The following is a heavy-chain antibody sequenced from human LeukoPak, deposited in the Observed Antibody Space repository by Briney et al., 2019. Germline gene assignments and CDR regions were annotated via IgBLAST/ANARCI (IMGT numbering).Heavy chain of an antibody. D-gene: IGHD3-10*01. Sequence: GGSLRLSCAASAFIVSSNYMSWVRQAPGKGLEWVSVIYSGGSTNYADSVKGRFTISRDNSKNTLYLQMTSLRAEDTAVYYCARLDYYGSGSYSDDAFDIWGQGTMVTVSS. V-gene: IGHV3-53*01. J-gene: IGHJ3*02. CDR1: AFIVSSNY. CDR3: ARLDYYGSGSYSDDAFDI. CDR2: IYSGGST.